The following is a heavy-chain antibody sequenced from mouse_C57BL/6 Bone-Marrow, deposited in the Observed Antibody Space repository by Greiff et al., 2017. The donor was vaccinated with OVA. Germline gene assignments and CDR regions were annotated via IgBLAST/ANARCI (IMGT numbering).Heavy chain of an antibody. J-gene: IGHJ2*01. V-gene: IGHV1-59*01. CDR2: IDPSDSYT. Sequence: QVQLQQPGAELVRPGTSVKLSCKASGYTFTSYWMHWVKQRPGQGLEWIGVIDPSDSYTNYNQKFKGKATLTVDTSSSTAYMQLSSLTSEDSAVYYCARSLRGLDYWAQGTTLTVSS. D-gene: IGHD1-2*01. CDR1: GYTFTSYW. CDR3: ARSLRGLDY.